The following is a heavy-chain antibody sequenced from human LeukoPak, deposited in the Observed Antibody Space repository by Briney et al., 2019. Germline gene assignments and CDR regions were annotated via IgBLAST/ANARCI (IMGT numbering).Heavy chain of an antibody. CDR3: ARDRPGGSSFDY. D-gene: IGHD2-2*01. CDR1: GGSLSRDY. J-gene: IGHJ4*02. V-gene: IGHV4-59*01. Sequence: SETLSLTCTVSGGSLSRDYWSWIRQSPGKGLEWIGCIYYNGRTNYSPYFASRVTMSLDTSKNQFSLRLNSVTAADTAVYYCARDRPGGSSFDYWGQGTLVTVSS. CDR2: IYYNGRT.